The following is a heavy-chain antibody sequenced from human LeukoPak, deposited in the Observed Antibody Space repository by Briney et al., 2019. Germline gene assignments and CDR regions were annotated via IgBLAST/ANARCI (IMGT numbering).Heavy chain of an antibody. D-gene: IGHD6-13*01. J-gene: IGHJ4*02. V-gene: IGHV1-2*02. CDR3: ARDLRKRGSSWYPPLDY. CDR1: GYTFTGYY. CDR2: INPNSGGT. Sequence: ASVKASCKASGYTFTGYYMHWVRQAPGQGLEWMGWINPNSGGTNYAQKFQGRVTMTRDTSISTAYMELSRLRSDDTAVYYCARDLRKRGSSWYPPLDYWGQGTLVTVSS.